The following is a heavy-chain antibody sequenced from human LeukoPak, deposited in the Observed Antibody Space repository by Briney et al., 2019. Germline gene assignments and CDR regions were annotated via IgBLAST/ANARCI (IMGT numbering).Heavy chain of an antibody. J-gene: IGHJ6*03. CDR1: GFTFDDYA. CDR2: ISWDGGST. Sequence: PGGSLRLSCAASGFTFDDYAMHWVRQAPGKGLEWVSLISWDGGSTYYADPVKGRFTISRDNDKNLLYLQMNSLRAEDTAVYYCARDLVVVTASSPYYYYCMDVWGKGTTVTVSS. CDR3: ARDLVVVTASSPYYYYCMDV. D-gene: IGHD2-21*02. V-gene: IGHV3-43D*03.